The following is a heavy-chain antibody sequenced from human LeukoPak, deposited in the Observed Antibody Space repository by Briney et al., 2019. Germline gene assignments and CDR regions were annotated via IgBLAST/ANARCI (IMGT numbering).Heavy chain of an antibody. D-gene: IGHD3-3*01. CDR1: GYTFTSYG. CDR3: ARDQYYDFWSGQNYYGMDV. CDR2: INAYNDNT. Sequence: ASVKVSCTASGYTFTSYGISWVRQAPGQGLEWMGWINAYNDNTNYAQKFQGRVTLTTDTSTSTAYMELRSLRSDDTAVYYCARDQYYDFWSGQNYYGMDVWGQGTTVTVSS. V-gene: IGHV1-18*01. J-gene: IGHJ6*02.